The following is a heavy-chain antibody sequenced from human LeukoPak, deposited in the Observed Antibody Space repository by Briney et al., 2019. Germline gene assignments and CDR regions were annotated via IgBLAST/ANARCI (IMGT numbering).Heavy chain of an antibody. CDR2: INHSGST. J-gene: IGHJ5*02. CDR1: GGSFSGYY. Sequence: SETLSLTCAVYGGSFSGYYWSWIRQPPGKGLEWIGEINHSGSTNYNPSLRSRVSMSVDTSKNQVSLTLSAVTAADTAVYYCARGDDYVWGSPWGQGTLVTVSS. CDR3: ARGDDYVWGSP. V-gene: IGHV4-34*01. D-gene: IGHD3-16*01.